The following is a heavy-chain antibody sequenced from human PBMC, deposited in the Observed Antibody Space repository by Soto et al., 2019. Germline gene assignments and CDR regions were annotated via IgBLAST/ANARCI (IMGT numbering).Heavy chain of an antibody. Sequence: ASVKVSCKASGCTFSDYYIHWVRQAPGQGLEWMGWINPKIGGTKHAPKFQGGVTMTRATSITTAYMEWSRLRSGDRAGYYWARQSAAARLEGVAIWG. CDR1: GCTFSDYY. J-gene: IGHJ3*02. V-gene: IGHV1-2*02. CDR3: ARQSAAARLEGVAI. CDR2: INPKIGGT. D-gene: IGHD2-2*01.